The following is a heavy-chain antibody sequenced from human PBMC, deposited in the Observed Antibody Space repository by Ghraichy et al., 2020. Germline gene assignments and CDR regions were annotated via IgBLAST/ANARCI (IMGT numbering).Heavy chain of an antibody. V-gene: IGHV1-24*01. CDR1: GYTLTELS. CDR3: ATGAAAGPPYYYYYGMDV. CDR2: FDPEDGET. J-gene: IGHJ6*02. D-gene: IGHD6-13*01. Sequence: ASVKVSCKVSGYTLTELSMHWVRQAPGKGLEWMGGFDPEDGETIYAQKFQGRVTMTEDTSTDTAYMELSSLRSEDTAVYYCATGAAAGPPYYYYYGMDVWGQGTTVTDSS.